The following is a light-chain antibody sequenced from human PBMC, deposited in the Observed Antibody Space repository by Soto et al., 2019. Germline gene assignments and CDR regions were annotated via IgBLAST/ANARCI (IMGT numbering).Light chain of an antibody. CDR1: QSVSSN. J-gene: IGKJ3*01. CDR3: QQYDSWPPLFT. Sequence: EIIMTQSPATLSVSPGERATLSCRASQSVSSNLAWYRQRPGQAPRLLIYGTSTRATGIPDRFSGSGSGTEFTRTISSLQSEDFAVYYCQQYDSWPPLFTCGPGTKVDLK. CDR2: GTS. V-gene: IGKV3-15*01.